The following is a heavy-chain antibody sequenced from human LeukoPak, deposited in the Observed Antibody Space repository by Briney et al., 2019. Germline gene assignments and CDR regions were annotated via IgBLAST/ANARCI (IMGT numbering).Heavy chain of an antibody. J-gene: IGHJ6*02. D-gene: IGHD3-16*01. V-gene: IGHV2-70*11. CDR2: IDWDDDK. CDR1: GFSLSTSGMC. Sequence: SGPALVKPTQTLTLTCTFSGFSLSTSGMCVSWIRQPPGKALEWLARIDWDDDKYYSTSLKTRLTISKDTSKNQVVLTMTNMDPVDTATYYCARMVWGDDRVDYYYGMDVWGQGTTVTVSS. CDR3: ARMVWGDDRVDYYYGMDV.